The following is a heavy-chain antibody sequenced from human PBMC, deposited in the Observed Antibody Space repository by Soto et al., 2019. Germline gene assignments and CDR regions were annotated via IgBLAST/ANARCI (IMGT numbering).Heavy chain of an antibody. CDR3: ARERRGSAALFDP. D-gene: IGHD6-13*01. V-gene: IGHV3-33*01. CDR1: GFTFSSYG. J-gene: IGHJ5*02. Sequence: QVQLVESGGGVVQPGRSLRLSCAASGFTFSSYGMHWVRQAPGKGLEWVAVIWYDGSNKYYADSVKGRFTISRDNSKNTLYLQMNGLRAEDTAVYYCARERRGSAALFDPWGQGTLVTVSS. CDR2: IWYDGSNK.